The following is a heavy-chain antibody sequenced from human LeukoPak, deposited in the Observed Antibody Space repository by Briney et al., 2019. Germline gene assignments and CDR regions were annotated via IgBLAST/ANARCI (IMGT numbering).Heavy chain of an antibody. J-gene: IGHJ4*02. CDR2: INSDGSTT. V-gene: IGHV3-74*01. D-gene: IGHD1-1*01. CDR1: AFSFSTYN. Sequence: GGSLRLSCAASAFSFSTYNMDWVRQTPGKGLEWVSRINSDGSTTNYADSVKGRFTISRDNTKNTLYLQMNSLRAEDTAMYYCATSRTFDYWGQGTLVTVSS. CDR3: ATSRTFDY.